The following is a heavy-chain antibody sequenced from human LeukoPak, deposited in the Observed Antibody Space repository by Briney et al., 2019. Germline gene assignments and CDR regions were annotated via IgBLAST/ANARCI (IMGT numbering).Heavy chain of an antibody. CDR3: TRTIPPAH. CDR1: GFPISSHY. CDR2: IYRSGGT. J-gene: IGHJ4*02. D-gene: IGHD5-24*01. Sequence: GGSLRLSCTASGFPISSHYISWVRQAPGKGLDWVSVIYRSGGTYFADSVKGRFTISRDDSQNTVSLQMNNLRAEDTAVYYCTRTIPPAHWGQGTLVTVSS. V-gene: IGHV3-53*01.